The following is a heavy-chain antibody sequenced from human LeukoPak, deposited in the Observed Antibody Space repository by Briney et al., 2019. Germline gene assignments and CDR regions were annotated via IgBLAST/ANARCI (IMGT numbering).Heavy chain of an antibody. J-gene: IGHJ3*02. CDR1: GFTVSSNY. D-gene: IGHD3-3*01. Sequence: GSLRLSCAASGFTVSSNYMSWVRQAPGKGLEWVSVIYNGGSTYYADSVKGRFTISRDNSKNTLYLQMNSLRAEDTAVYYCARVTWSGYYHYAFDIWGQGTMVTVSS. CDR3: ARVTWSGYYHYAFDI. V-gene: IGHV3-66*02. CDR2: IYNGGST.